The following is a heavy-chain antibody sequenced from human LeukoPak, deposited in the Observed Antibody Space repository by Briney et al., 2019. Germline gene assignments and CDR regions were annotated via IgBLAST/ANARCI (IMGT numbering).Heavy chain of an antibody. CDR1: GFTFSSYE. D-gene: IGHD2-15*01. Sequence: GGSLRLSCAASGFTFSSYEMNWVRQAPGKGLEWVSYISSSGSTQYYADSVKGRFTISRDNAKNSLYLQMNSLRAEDTAVYYCARLAYCSGGSCYFFFDYWGQGTLVTVSS. CDR3: ARLAYCSGGSCYFFFDY. V-gene: IGHV3-48*03. CDR2: ISSSGSTQ. J-gene: IGHJ4*02.